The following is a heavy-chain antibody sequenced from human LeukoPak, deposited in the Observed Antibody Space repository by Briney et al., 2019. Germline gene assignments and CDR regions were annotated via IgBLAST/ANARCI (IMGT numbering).Heavy chain of an antibody. D-gene: IGHD6-13*01. V-gene: IGHV3-23*01. Sequence: GGSLRLSCAASGFTFSSYVMSWVRQAPGKVLEWVSAISCSGGSTYYAASVKGRFTISRDNSKNTLYLQLNSLRAEGTSVYECAKAPSLAGTEVLVYWGQGALVTVSS. CDR3: AKAPSLAGTEVLVY. CDR2: ISCSGGST. J-gene: IGHJ4*02. CDR1: GFTFSSYV.